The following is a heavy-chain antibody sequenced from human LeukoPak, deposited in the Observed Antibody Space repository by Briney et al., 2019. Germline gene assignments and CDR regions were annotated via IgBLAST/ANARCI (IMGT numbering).Heavy chain of an antibody. D-gene: IGHD6-13*01. CDR1: GYTFTGYY. V-gene: IGHV1-2*02. J-gene: IGHJ5*02. Sequence: ASVKVSCKASGYTFTGYYMHWVRQAPGQGLEWMGWINPNSGGTNYAQKFQGRATMTRDTSISTAYMELSRLRSDDTAVYYCARWCIAAAGNKYNWFDPWGQGTLVTVSS. CDR2: INPNSGGT. CDR3: ARWCIAAAGNKYNWFDP.